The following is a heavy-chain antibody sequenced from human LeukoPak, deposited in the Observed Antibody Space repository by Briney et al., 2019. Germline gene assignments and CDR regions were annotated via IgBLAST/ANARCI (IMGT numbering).Heavy chain of an antibody. CDR1: GGSISSGGYY. CDR2: IYYSGST. J-gene: IGHJ4*02. CDR3: ARGKGPNDYGDYDGRFDH. D-gene: IGHD4-17*01. Sequence: SETLSLTCTVSGGSISSGGYYWSWIRQHPGKGLEWIGYIYYSGSTYYNPSLKSRVTISVDTSKNQFSLKLSSVTAADTAVYYCARGKGPNDYGDYDGRFDHWGQGTLVTVSS. V-gene: IGHV4-31*03.